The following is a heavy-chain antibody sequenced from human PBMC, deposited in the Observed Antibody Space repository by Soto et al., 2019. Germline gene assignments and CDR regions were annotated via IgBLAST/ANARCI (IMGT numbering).Heavy chain of an antibody. CDR3: GSPRSGPSPDVGH. D-gene: IGHD2-15*01. CDR1: VFSVHTTYC. V-gene: IGHV1-2*02. Sequence: ASVKVSCKASVFSVHTTYCIHWVRRAPGQGLERMGSINPNSGDTNYAQNFQGRVTMTRDTSISTAYMEVSSLTSDDTAVYYCGSPRSGPSPDVGHWGHGTVVTVSS. CDR2: INPNSGDT. J-gene: IGHJ4*01.